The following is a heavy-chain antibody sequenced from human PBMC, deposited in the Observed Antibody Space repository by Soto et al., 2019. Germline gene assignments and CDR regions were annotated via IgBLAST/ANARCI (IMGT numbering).Heavy chain of an antibody. J-gene: IGHJ6*03. CDR1: GGSISSYN. Sequence: SETLSLTCTVSGGSISSYNWTWIRQPPGKGLEWIGYIYYSGSTNYNPSLKSRVTISVDTSKNQFSLKLSSVTAADTAVYYCARGFTIFGVVIPYYYMDVWGKGTTVTVSS. D-gene: IGHD3-3*01. V-gene: IGHV4-59*01. CDR2: IYYSGST. CDR3: ARGFTIFGVVIPYYYMDV.